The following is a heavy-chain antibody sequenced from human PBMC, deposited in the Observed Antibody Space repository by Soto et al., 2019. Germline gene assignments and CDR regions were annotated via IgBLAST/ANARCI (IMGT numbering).Heavy chain of an antibody. CDR1: GYTFTSYG. CDR3: ARTPYYYDSSANYFDY. V-gene: IGHV1-18*01. J-gene: IGHJ4*02. Sequence: KVSCKASGYTFTSYGISWVRQAPGQGLEWMGWISAYNGNTNYAQKLQGRVTMTTDTSTSTAYMELRSLRSDDTAVYYCARTPYYYDSSANYFDYWGQGTLVTVSS. CDR2: ISAYNGNT. D-gene: IGHD3-22*01.